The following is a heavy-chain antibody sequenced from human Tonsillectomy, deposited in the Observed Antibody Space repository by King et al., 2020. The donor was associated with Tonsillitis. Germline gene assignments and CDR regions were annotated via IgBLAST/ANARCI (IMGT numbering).Heavy chain of an antibody. J-gene: IGHJ5*02. D-gene: IGHD6-19*01. CDR1: GYTFTGYY. Sequence: QLVQSGAEVKKPGASVKVSCKASGYTFTGYYMHWVRQAPGQGLEWMGWINPNSGGINYAQKFQGRVTMTRDTSITTAYMELSSLRSDDTAVYYCARCSSGWYNWFDPWGQGTLVTVSS. V-gene: IGHV1-2*02. CDR3: ARCSSGWYNWFDP. CDR2: INPNSGGI.